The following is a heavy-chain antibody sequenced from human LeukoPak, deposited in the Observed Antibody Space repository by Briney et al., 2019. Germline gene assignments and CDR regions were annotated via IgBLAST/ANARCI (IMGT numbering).Heavy chain of an antibody. J-gene: IGHJ6*02. CDR3: ARDRAGGWTHRDYYYGMDV. D-gene: IGHD2-15*01. V-gene: IGHV1-3*01. CDR1: GYTFTSYA. CDR2: INAGNGNT. Sequence: GASVKVSCKASGYTFTSYAMHWVRQAPGQRLEWMGWINAGNGNTKYSQKFQGRVTITRDTSASTAYMELSSLRSEDTAVYYCARDRAGGWTHRDYYYGMDVWGQGTTVTVSS.